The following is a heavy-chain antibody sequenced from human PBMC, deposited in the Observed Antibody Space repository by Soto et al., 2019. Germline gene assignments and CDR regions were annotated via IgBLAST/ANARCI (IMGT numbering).Heavy chain of an antibody. Sequence: SDTLSLTCAVYGGSFSGYYWSWIRQPPGKGLEWIGEINHSGSTNYNPSLKSRVTISVDTSKNQFSLKLSSVTAADTAAYYCASNTLWFGELQFDYWGQGTLVTVSS. CDR1: GGSFSGYY. CDR2: INHSGST. D-gene: IGHD3-10*01. V-gene: IGHV4-34*01. CDR3: ASNTLWFGELQFDY. J-gene: IGHJ4*02.